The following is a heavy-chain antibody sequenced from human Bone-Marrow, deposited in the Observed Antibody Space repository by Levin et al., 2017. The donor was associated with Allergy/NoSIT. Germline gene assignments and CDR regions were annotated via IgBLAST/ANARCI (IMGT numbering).Heavy chain of an antibody. J-gene: IGHJ6*02. D-gene: IGHD2-2*02. CDR1: GFTFSNFA. V-gene: IGHV3-21*01. CDR3: ASPIYCGHTSCYRGGSYDFYAMDG. Sequence: PGGSLRLSCAASGFTFSNFAMNWVRQAPGKGLEWVSSISSAYNNYIYYADSVQGRFTISRDNAKNSLYLQMNSLRAEDTAVYYYASPIYCGHTSCYRGGSYDFYAMDGWGQGTTVTVSS. CDR2: ISSAYNNYI.